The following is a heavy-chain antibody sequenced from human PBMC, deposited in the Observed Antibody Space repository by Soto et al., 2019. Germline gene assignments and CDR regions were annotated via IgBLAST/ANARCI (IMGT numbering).Heavy chain of an antibody. V-gene: IGHV4-59*01. CDR1: GGSSRDFD. J-gene: IGHJ5*01. CDR2: IYYSGST. CDR3: ARFLCTTSGLDERSRPCFGIYAQPTFVTMNS. Sequence: VAGGSSRDFDWRWILQHTGKGLEWIGYIYYSGSTNYNPSLKSRVTISVDTSKNQFSLKLSSVTAADTAVYYCARFLCTTSGLDERSRPCFGIYAQPTFVTMNS. D-gene: IGHD1-1*01.